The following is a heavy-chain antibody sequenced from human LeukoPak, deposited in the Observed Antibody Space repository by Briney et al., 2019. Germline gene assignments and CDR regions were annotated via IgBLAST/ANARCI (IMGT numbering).Heavy chain of an antibody. J-gene: IGHJ1*01. Sequence: GGSLRLSCAASGFALSTAWMHWVRQAPGKGLEWVGRVKSKADGGTTDYPAFVNGRFAISRDESRNTVDLQLDSLQNQVSTVYYCYADCPGGGDYSLDAWGLGTLVIVSS. CDR3: YADCPGGGDYSLDA. CDR1: GFALSTAW. CDR2: VKSKADGGTT. D-gene: IGHD4-17*01. V-gene: IGHV3-15*01.